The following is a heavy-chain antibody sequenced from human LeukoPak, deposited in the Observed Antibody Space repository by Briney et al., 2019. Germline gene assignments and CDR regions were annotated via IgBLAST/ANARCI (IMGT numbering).Heavy chain of an antibody. CDR3: CLYDTSFDY. CDR1: GGSISSYY. V-gene: IGHV4-59*01. J-gene: IGHJ4*02. CDR2: IYYSGST. D-gene: IGHD1-1*01. Sequence: TSETLSLTCTVSGGSISSYYWSWIRQPPGKGLEWIGYIYYSGSTNYNPSLKSRVTISVDTSKNQFSLKLSSVTAADTAVYYCCLYDTSFDYWGQGTLVTVSS.